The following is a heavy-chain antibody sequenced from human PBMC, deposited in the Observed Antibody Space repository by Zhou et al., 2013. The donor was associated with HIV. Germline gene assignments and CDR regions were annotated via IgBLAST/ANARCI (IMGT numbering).Heavy chain of an antibody. CDR2: ISGHNGNT. Sequence: QVRLRQSGPEVRKPGDSLRISCTGSSFSFRTYGLSWVRQAPGQGLEWMGWISGHNGNTNYAQRFQDRVVMTTDTSATTAYLQLRSLRADDTAVYFCARDRDGTSDNWFDPWGQGTLVIVSS. D-gene: IGHD1-1*01. J-gene: IGHJ5*02. CDR1: SFSFRTYG. CDR3: ARDRDGTSDNWFDP. V-gene: IGHV1-18*01.